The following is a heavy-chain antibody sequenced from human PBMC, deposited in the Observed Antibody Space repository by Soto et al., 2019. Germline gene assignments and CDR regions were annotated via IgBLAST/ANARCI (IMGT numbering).Heavy chain of an antibody. D-gene: IGHD5-12*01. CDR3: ARVGVEMATITFIQY. CDR1: GVPFSSYA. Sequence: QVQLVQSGAEVKKPGSSVTVCCKACGVPFSSYAISWVRQALGQGVEWMGGSIPGFGEANYDQKFHCRLTITADESTSPAYMEVSSLRSEDTAVYYCARVGVEMATITFIQYWGPGTLVTGSS. J-gene: IGHJ4*01. CDR2: SIPGFGEA. V-gene: IGHV1-69*12.